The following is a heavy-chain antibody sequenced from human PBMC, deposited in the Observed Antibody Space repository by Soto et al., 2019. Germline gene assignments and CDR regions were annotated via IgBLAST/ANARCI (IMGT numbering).Heavy chain of an antibody. CDR1: GGSISSYY. J-gene: IGHJ3*02. CDR3: ARDVGEGYNYGADDAFDI. CDR2: IYYSGST. V-gene: IGHV4-59*01. D-gene: IGHD5-12*01. Sequence: SETLSLTCTVSGGSISSYYWSWIRQPPGKGLEWIGYIYYSGSTNYNPSLKSRVTISVDTSKNQFSLKLSSVTAADTAVYYCARDVGEGYNYGADDAFDIWGRGTTVAV.